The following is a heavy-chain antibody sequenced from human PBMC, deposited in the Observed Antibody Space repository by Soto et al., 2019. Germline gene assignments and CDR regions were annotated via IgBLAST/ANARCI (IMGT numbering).Heavy chain of an antibody. CDR3: ARVTDWNYRFDP. D-gene: IGHD1-7*01. CDR2: VYYSGNT. V-gene: IGHV4-59*08. Sequence: SETLSLTCTVSGGSLSSYYWTWIRQPPGKGLEWIGYVYYSGNTNYNPSLKSRVTISVDTSKDQFSLKLSSVTAADTAVYYCARVTDWNYRFDPWGQGTLVTVSS. CDR1: GGSLSSYY. J-gene: IGHJ5*02.